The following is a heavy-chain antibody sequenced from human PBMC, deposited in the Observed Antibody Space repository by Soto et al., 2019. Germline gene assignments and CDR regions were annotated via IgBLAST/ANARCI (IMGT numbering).Heavy chain of an antibody. CDR2: INHSGST. J-gene: IGHJ6*01. CDR1: GGSFSGYY. Sequence: QVQLQQWGAGLLKPSETLSLTCAVYGGSFSGYYWSWIRQPPGKGLEWIGEINHSGSTNYNPSLKSRVTISVDTSKNQFSLKLSSVTAADTAVYYCARARGYYYDSSGYYYPRSPSATVYYYYGMDVW. D-gene: IGHD3-22*01. CDR3: ARARGYYYDSSGYYYPRSPSATVYYYYGMDV. V-gene: IGHV4-34*01.